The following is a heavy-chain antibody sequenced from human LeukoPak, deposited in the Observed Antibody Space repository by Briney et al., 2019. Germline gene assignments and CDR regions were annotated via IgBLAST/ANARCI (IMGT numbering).Heavy chain of an antibody. V-gene: IGHV3-33*06. CDR2: IWYDGSDK. D-gene: IGHD2-21*02. CDR1: GFTFSTYG. CDR3: AKGDGHLNLGFDY. Sequence: PGGSLRLSCGASGFTFSTYGMHWVRQAPGKGLEWVAVIWYDGSDKYYADSVKGRFTISRDNSKNTLYLQMNSLRVEDTAVYYCAKGDGHLNLGFDYWGQGTLVTVSS. J-gene: IGHJ4*02.